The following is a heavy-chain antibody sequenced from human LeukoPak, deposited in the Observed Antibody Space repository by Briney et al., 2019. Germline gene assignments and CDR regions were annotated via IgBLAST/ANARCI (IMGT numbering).Heavy chain of an antibody. CDR1: GFTFSSYW. Sequence: GGSLRLSCAAPGFTFSSYWMHWVRQAPGKGLVWVSLLNSDGTSTFYADSVRGRFTISRDNAKNTLYLQMNSLRAEDTAVYYCARKGSGNYYVDYWGQGTLVTVSS. CDR3: ARKGSGNYYVDY. V-gene: IGHV3-74*01. D-gene: IGHD1-26*01. J-gene: IGHJ4*02. CDR2: LNSDGTST.